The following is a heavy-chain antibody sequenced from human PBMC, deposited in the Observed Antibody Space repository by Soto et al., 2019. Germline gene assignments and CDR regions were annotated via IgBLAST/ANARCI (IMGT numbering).Heavy chain of an antibody. V-gene: IGHV4-34*01. CDR3: ARDYMVRGVMRGLDP. CDR1: GGSFSGYY. Sequence: PSETLSLTCAVYGGSFSGYYWSWIRQPPGKGLEWIGEIYHSGSTNYNPSLKSRVTISVDKSKNQFSLKLSSVTAADTAVYYCARDYMVRGVMRGLDPWGQGTLVTVSS. J-gene: IGHJ5*02. CDR2: IYHSGST. D-gene: IGHD3-10*01.